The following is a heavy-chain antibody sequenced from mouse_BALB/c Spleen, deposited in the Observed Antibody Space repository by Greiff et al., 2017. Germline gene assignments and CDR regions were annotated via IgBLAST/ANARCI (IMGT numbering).Heavy chain of an antibody. D-gene: IGHD1-1*01. V-gene: IGHV5-6-4*01. J-gene: IGHJ4*01. CDR1: GFTFSSYT. CDR3: TRDYYGSYAMDY. CDR2: ISSGGSYT. Sequence: EVQVVESGGGLVKPGGSLKLSCAASGFTFSSYTMSWVRQTPEKRLEWVATISSGGSYTYYPDSVKGRFTISRDNAKNTLYLQMSSLKSEDTAMYYCTRDYYGSYAMDYWGQGTSVTVSS.